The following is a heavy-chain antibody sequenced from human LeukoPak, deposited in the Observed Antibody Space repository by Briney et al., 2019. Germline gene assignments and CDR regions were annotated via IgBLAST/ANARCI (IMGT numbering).Heavy chain of an antibody. CDR3: ARRTTSDAFDI. CDR2: IYPDDSDT. V-gene: IGHV5-51*01. CDR1: GYIFSHYW. J-gene: IGHJ3*02. D-gene: IGHD4-17*01. Sequence: GESLKISCKGSGYIFSHYWIVWVRQMPGKGLEWMGIIYPDDSDTRYSPSFQGQVTLSADKSITTAYLQWSSLEASDTAMYYCARRTTSDAFDIWGQGTIVTVSS.